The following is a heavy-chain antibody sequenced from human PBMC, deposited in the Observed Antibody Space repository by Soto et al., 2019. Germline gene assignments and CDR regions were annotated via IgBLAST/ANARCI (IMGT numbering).Heavy chain of an antibody. V-gene: IGHV1-46*03. J-gene: IGHJ6*03. Sequence: GASVKVSCKASGYTFTSYYMHWVRQAPGQGLEWMGIINPSGGSTSYAQKFQGRVTMTRDTSTSTVYMELSSLRSEDTAVYYCARVGYDFWSGYSPAPYYYYYMDVWGKGTTVTVSS. CDR1: GYTFTSYY. D-gene: IGHD3-3*01. CDR3: ARVGYDFWSGYSPAPYYYYYMDV. CDR2: INPSGGST.